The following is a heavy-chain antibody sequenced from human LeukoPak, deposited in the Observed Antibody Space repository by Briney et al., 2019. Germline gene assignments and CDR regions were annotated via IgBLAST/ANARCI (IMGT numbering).Heavy chain of an antibody. CDR1: GFTVSSNY. CDR2: ISGSGGST. J-gene: IGHJ4*02. V-gene: IGHV3-23*01. D-gene: IGHD1-26*01. CDR3: AKSRGRIVGARYFDY. Sequence: GGSLRLSCAASGFTVSSNYMSWVRQAPGKGLEWVSAISGSGGSTYYADSVKGRFTISRDNSKNTLYLQINSLRAEDTAVYYCAKSRGRIVGARYFDYWGQGTLVTVSS.